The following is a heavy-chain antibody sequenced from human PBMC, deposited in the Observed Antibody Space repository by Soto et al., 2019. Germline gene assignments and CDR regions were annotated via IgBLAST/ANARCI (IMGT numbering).Heavy chain of an antibody. CDR1: GFTFSRYA. CDR2: ISGSGGST. D-gene: IGHD6-19*01. J-gene: IGHJ4*02. Sequence: EVQLLESGGGLVQPGGSMRLSCAASGFTFSRYAMSWVRQAPGKGLEWVSAISGSGGSTYYADSVKGRFTISRDNSKNTLYLQMTSLRAEDTAVYYCAKDRIAVAGTNDYWGQGTLVTVSS. CDR3: AKDRIAVAGTNDY. V-gene: IGHV3-23*01.